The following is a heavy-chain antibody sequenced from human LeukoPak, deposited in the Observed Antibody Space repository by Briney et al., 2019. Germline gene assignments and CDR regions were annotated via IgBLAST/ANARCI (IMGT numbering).Heavy chain of an antibody. CDR1: GGSISSGGYS. CDR3: ARDLGGSMDV. D-gene: IGHD3-16*01. Sequence: PSQTLSLTCAVWGGSISSGGYSGSWGRQPPGEGLGWIGYIYHSGSTYYNPSLKSRVTISVDRTKNQFSLKLSSVTAADTAVYYCARDLGGSMDVWGQGTTVTVSS. CDR2: IYHSGST. V-gene: IGHV4-30-2*01. J-gene: IGHJ6*02.